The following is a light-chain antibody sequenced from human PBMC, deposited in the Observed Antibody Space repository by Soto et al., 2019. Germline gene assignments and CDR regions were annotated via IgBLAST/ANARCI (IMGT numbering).Light chain of an antibody. V-gene: IGLV8-61*02. Sequence: QTVVTQEPSFSVSPGGTVALTCGLSSGSVSTSYYPSWYQQTPGQAPRTLIYSTNTHSSGVPDCFSGSILGNKAALTITGAQADDESDYYGVLYMGSPVVFGGGTKLTVL. J-gene: IGLJ2*01. CDR3: VLYMGSPVV. CDR2: STN. CDR1: SGSVSTSYY.